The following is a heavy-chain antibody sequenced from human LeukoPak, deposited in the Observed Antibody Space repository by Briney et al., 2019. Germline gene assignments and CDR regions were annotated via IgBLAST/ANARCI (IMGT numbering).Heavy chain of an antibody. V-gene: IGHV3-7*01. CDR2: IKQDGSEK. CDR1: GFTFSSYW. Sequence: GGSLRLSCAASGFTFSSYWMSWVRQAPGKGLEWVANIKQDGSEKYYVDSVKGRFTISRDNAKNSLYLQMNSLRAEDTAVYYCAREVAEIYGDYGGDYWGQGTLVTVSS. J-gene: IGHJ4*02. CDR3: AREVAEIYGDYGGDY. D-gene: IGHD4-17*01.